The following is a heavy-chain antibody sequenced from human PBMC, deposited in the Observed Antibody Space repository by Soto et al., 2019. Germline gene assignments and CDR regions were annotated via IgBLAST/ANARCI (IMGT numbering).Heavy chain of an antibody. CDR3: ARGSHSTTWYGGQFDY. CDR1: GFTFSSYT. D-gene: IGHD6-13*01. CDR2: VSSSSTYI. V-gene: IGHV3-21*01. Sequence: EVQLVDSGGGLVKPGGSLRLSCAASGFTFSSYTMNWVRQAPGKGLEWVSSVSSSSTYIYYADSVKGRFTISRDNAKNSLYLQMKSLRAEDTAIYYCARGSHSTTWYGGQFDYWGQGTLVTVSS. J-gene: IGHJ4*02.